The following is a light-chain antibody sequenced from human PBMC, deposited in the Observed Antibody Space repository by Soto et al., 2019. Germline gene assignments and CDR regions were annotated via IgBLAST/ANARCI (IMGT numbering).Light chain of an antibody. J-gene: IGKJ1*01. CDR3: QQLNSYSWT. Sequence: DIQMTQSPSTLSAFVGDRVTITCRASQSISSWLAWYQQKPGKAPKLLIYDASSLESGVPSRFSGSGSGTEFTLTISSLQPDDFATYYCQQLNSYSWTFGQGTKVDIK. CDR2: DAS. CDR1: QSISSW. V-gene: IGKV1-5*01.